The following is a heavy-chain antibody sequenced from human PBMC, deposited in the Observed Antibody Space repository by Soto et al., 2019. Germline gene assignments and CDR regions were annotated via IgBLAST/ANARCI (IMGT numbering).Heavy chain of an antibody. J-gene: IGHJ4*02. CDR2: ISNDGNTK. V-gene: IGHV3-30*18. CDR1: GFTFRSHG. Sequence: QVQLVESGGGLVQPGRSLRLSCAVSGFTFRSHGMHWVRQAPGKGLEWLAVISNDGNTKYYADSVKGRFTISRDNSKDTLDLQMTTLRPEDPAVYYCAKDREDTAMTFDYWGQGTLVTVSS. D-gene: IGHD5-18*01. CDR3: AKDREDTAMTFDY.